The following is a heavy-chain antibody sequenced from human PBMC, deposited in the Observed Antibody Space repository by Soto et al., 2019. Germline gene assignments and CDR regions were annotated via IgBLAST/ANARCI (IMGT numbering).Heavy chain of an antibody. D-gene: IGHD6-13*01. CDR3: ARVGAAAGPYYFDY. Sequence: ASVKVSCKAAGYTFTSYAMHWVRQAPGQRLEWMGWINAGNGNTKYSQKFQGRVTITRDTSASTAYMELSSLRSEDTAVYYCARVGAAAGPYYFDYWGQGTLVTVSS. J-gene: IGHJ4*02. CDR2: INAGNGNT. CDR1: GYTFTSYA. V-gene: IGHV1-3*01.